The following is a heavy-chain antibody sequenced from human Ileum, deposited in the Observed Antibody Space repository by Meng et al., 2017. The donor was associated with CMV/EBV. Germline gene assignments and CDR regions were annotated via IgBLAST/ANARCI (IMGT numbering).Heavy chain of an antibody. J-gene: IGHJ4*02. V-gene: IGHV3-74*01. CDR1: GFTFSSHW. D-gene: IGHD1-26*01. Sequence: GGSLRLSCAASGFTFSSHWMYWVRQAPGKGLMYVSRIKSDGSITSYADSVRGRFTLSRDNAKNTLYLQMNSLRDADTAVYYCARDQSFKIDYWGQGTLVTVSS. CDR2: IKSDGSIT. CDR3: ARDQSFKIDY.